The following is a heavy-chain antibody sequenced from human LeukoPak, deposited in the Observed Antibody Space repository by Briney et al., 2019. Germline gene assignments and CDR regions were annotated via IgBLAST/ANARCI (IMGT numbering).Heavy chain of an antibody. V-gene: IGHV5-51*01. J-gene: IGHJ6*02. CDR2: IYPGDSDT. CDR3: ARFPGIAAAVPRDPYCYGMDV. CDR1: GYSFTSYW. Sequence: GESLKISCKGSGYSFTSYWIGWVRQMPGKGLEWMGIIYPGDSDTRYSPSFQGQVTISADKSISTAYLQWSSLKASDTAMYYCARFPGIAAAVPRDPYCYGMDVWGQGTTVTVSS. D-gene: IGHD6-13*01.